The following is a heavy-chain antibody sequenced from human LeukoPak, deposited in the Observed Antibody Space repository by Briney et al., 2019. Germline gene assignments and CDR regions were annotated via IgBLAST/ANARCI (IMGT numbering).Heavy chain of an antibody. Sequence: SETLSLTCAVYGGSFSGYYWSWIRQSPRKGLEWIGEINHSGSTNYNPSLKSRVTISVDTSKNQFSLKLSSVTAADTAVYYCARVSLYRGNWFDPWGQGTLVTVSS. D-gene: IGHD1-26*01. CDR3: ARVSLYRGNWFDP. J-gene: IGHJ5*02. CDR2: INHSGST. CDR1: GGSFSGYY. V-gene: IGHV4-34*01.